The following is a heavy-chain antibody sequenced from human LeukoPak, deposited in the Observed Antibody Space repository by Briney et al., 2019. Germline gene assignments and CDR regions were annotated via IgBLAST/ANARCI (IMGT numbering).Heavy chain of an antibody. CDR3: AKDHPVFDY. V-gene: IGHV3-30*02. CDR1: GFPFTRDG. J-gene: IGHJ4*02. CDR2: IRHDESNK. Sequence: GGSLRLSCAASGFPFTRDGMHWVRQAPGKGLEWVAFIRHDESNKYYADSLKGRFTISRDISKNTLYLQMNSLRTEDTAVYYCAKDHPVFDYWGQGTLVTVSS.